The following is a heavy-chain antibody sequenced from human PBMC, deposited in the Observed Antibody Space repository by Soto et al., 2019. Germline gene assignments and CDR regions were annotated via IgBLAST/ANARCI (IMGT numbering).Heavy chain of an antibody. CDR2: INPSGGST. J-gene: IGHJ4*02. Sequence: GASVNVSCKASGYTFTSYYMHWVRQAPGQGLEWMGIINPSGGSTSYAQKFQGRVTMTRDTSTSTVYMELSSLRSEDTDVYYCAREEIGHGGNSHDFDYWGQGTLVTVSS. V-gene: IGHV1-46*01. D-gene: IGHD2-21*02. CDR3: AREEIGHGGNSHDFDY. CDR1: GYTFTSYY.